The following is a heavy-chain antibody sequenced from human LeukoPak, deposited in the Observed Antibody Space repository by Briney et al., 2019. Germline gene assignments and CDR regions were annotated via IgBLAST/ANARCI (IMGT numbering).Heavy chain of an antibody. D-gene: IGHD3-10*01. CDR2: INHSGST. Sequence: SETLSLTCAVYGGSFSGYYWSWIRQPPGKGLEWIGEINHSGSTNYNPSLKSRVTISVDTSKNQFSLKMSSVIAADTAVYYCARDLGFRGIFDYWGQGTLVTVSS. CDR1: GGSFSGYY. J-gene: IGHJ4*02. CDR3: ARDLGFRGIFDY. V-gene: IGHV4-34*01.